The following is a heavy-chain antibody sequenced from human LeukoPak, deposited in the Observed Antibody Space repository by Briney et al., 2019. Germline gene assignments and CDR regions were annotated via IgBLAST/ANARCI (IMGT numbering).Heavy chain of an antibody. V-gene: IGHV1-46*01. J-gene: IGHJ6*03. CDR1: GYTFTSYY. D-gene: IGHD5-12*01. Sequence: ASVKVSCKASGYTFTSYYMHWVRQAPGQGLEWMGIINPSGGSTSYAQKFQGRVTMTRDMSTSTVYMELSSLRSEDTAVYYCARDRIGGYGGYYMDVWGKGTTVTVSS. CDR2: INPSGGST. CDR3: ARDRIGGYGGYYMDV.